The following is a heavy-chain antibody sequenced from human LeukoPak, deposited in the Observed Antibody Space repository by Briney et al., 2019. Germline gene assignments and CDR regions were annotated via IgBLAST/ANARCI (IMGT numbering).Heavy chain of an antibody. V-gene: IGHV3-30*02. CDR1: GLTSISYG. CDR2: IRYEGSNK. D-gene: IGHD3-22*01. Sequence: GGSLRLSCAPSGLTSISYGMHWVPQAPGRGLGWVAFIRYEGSNKYYADSVKGRFTISRDNSKNTLYLQMNSLRAEDTAVYYCAKEAEPYYYDAKTFDYWGQGTLVTVSS. CDR3: AKEAEPYYYDAKTFDY. J-gene: IGHJ4*02.